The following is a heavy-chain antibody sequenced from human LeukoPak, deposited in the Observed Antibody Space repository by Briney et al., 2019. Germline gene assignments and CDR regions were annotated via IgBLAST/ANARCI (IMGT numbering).Heavy chain of an antibody. CDR1: GGSISSYY. J-gene: IGHJ5*02. V-gene: IGHV4-59*08. CDR3: ARPRGVGAMKFKWFDP. Sequence: PSETPSLTCTVSGGSISSYYWSWIRQPPGKGLEWIGYIYYSGSTNYNPSLKSRVTISVDTSKNQFSLKLSSVTAADTAVYYCARPRGVGAMKFKWFDPWGQGTLVTVSS. D-gene: IGHD1-26*01. CDR2: IYYSGST.